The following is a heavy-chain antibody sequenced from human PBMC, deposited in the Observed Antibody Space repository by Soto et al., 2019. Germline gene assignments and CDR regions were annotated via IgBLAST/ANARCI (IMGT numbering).Heavy chain of an antibody. V-gene: IGHV3-23*01. CDR3: AKDLLPSYYYDSSGYLLWGYYGMDV. J-gene: IGHJ6*02. CDR2: ISGSGGST. Sequence: GGSLRLSCVASGFTFSSYAMSWVRQAPGKGLEWVSAISGSGGSTYYADSVKGRFTISRDNSKNTLYLQMNSLRAEDTAVYYCAKDLLPSYYYDSSGYLLWGYYGMDVWGQGTTVTVSS. CDR1: GFTFSSYA. D-gene: IGHD3-22*01.